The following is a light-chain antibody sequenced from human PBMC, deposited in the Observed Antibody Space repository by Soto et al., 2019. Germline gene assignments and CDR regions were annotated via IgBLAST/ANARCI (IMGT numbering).Light chain of an antibody. Sequence: DIQMTQSPSTLSASIGDRVTITCRASQGLSHWLAWYQQKPGKAPKVLIYMASNLQSGVPSRFSGSGSGTEFTLTINSLQHDDFATYYCQQYNSSPYTFGQGTKLEIK. CDR1: QGLSHW. CDR3: QQYNSSPYT. J-gene: IGKJ2*01. V-gene: IGKV1-5*03. CDR2: MAS.